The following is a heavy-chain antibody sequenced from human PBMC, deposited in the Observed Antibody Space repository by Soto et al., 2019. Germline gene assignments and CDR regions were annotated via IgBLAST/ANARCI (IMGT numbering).Heavy chain of an antibody. Sequence: QITLKESGPTLVKPTQTLTLTCTFSGFSLSTSGVGVGWIREPPGEALEWIAHIYWDDAERYRASLKSRLTITKDTSKNQVVLTMTNMDPVDTGTYYCVRKKNYCSGVTCYNDSFDFWGQGTMVTVSS. CDR1: GFSLSTSGVG. CDR2: IYWDDAE. V-gene: IGHV2-5*04. D-gene: IGHD2-15*01. J-gene: IGHJ3*01. CDR3: VRKKNYCSGVTCYNDSFDF.